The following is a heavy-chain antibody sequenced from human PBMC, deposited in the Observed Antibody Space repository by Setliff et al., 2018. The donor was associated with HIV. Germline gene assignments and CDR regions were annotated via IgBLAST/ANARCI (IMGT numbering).Heavy chain of an antibody. CDR3: ARDMVEYFGSGTSTYYLDF. CDR1: GGSVSSYS. D-gene: IGHD3-10*01. V-gene: IGHV4-4*07. CDR2: IHTSGST. J-gene: IGHJ4*02. Sequence: SETLSLTCAVFGGSVSSYSWSWIRQPADKGLEWIGRIHTSGSTNYNPSLKSRVTMSVDTSKNQFSLKLGSVTAADTAVYYCARDMVEYFGSGTSTYYLDFWGQGALVTVS.